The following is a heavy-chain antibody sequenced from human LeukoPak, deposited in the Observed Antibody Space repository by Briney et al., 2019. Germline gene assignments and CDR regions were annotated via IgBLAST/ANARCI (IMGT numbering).Heavy chain of an antibody. Sequence: PSETLSLTCTVSGGSLTTYYWSWIRQPPGKGLEWLGYIYYSGSTNYNPSLESRVTISVDTSKNQFSLKLSSVTAADTAVYYCASGKWLQPNFDYWGQGTLVTVSS. CDR3: ASGKWLQPNFDY. V-gene: IGHV4-59*01. J-gene: IGHJ4*02. D-gene: IGHD5-24*01. CDR2: IYYSGST. CDR1: GGSLTTYY.